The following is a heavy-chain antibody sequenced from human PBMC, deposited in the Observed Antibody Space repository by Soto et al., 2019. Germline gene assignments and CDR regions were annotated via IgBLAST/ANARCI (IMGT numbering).Heavy chain of an antibody. CDR3: ASTYYYGSGSYGYYYYGMDV. CDR2: IYYGGST. V-gene: IGHV4-39*01. D-gene: IGHD3-10*01. J-gene: IGHJ6*02. CDR1: GGSISSSSYY. Sequence: QLQLQESGPGLVKPSETLSLTCTVSGGSISSSSYYWGWIRQPPGKGLEWIGSIYYGGSTYYNPSLKSRVTISVDTSKNQFSLKLSSVTAAETAVYYCASTYYYGSGSYGYYYYGMDVWGQGTTVTVSS.